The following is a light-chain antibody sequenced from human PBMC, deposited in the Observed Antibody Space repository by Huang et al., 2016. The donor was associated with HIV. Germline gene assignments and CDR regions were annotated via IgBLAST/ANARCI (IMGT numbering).Light chain of an antibody. CDR1: QSLLHSNGYTY. CDR2: LGS. V-gene: IGKV2-28*01. Sequence: DIVMTQSPLSLPVTPGEPASITCRSSQSLLHSNGYTYLDWYLQKPGQSPQLLIYLGSNRASGAPDRFSGSGTGTDFTLKISRVEAEDVGVYYCMQGLQTITFGQGTRLEMK. J-gene: IGKJ5*01. CDR3: MQGLQTIT.